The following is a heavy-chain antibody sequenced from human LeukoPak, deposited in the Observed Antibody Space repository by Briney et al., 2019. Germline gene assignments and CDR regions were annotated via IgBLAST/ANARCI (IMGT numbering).Heavy chain of an antibody. J-gene: IGHJ4*02. Sequence: GGSLRLSCAASGFTFSSYAMSGVRQAPGKGLEWGSAISGSGGSTYYADSVKGRFTISRDNSKNTLYLQLNSLRAEDTAVYYCAKDGNITIFGVVINYFDYWGQGTLVTVSS. D-gene: IGHD3-3*01. CDR1: GFTFSSYA. CDR2: ISGSGGST. V-gene: IGHV3-23*01. CDR3: AKDGNITIFGVVINYFDY.